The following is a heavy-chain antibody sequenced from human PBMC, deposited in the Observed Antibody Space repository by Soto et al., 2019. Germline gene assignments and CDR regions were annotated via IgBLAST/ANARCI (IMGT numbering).Heavy chain of an antibody. CDR2: ISSSSSYI. D-gene: IGHD5-18*01. Sequence: GSLGLFCAASGFTFSSYSMNWVRQAPGKGLEWVSSISSSSSYIYYADSVKGRFTISRGNAKNSLYLQMNSLRAEDTAVYYCARDFSTAMALAFHYWGQGTLVTVSS. CDR3: ARDFSTAMALAFHY. J-gene: IGHJ4*02. V-gene: IGHV3-21*01. CDR1: GFTFSSYS.